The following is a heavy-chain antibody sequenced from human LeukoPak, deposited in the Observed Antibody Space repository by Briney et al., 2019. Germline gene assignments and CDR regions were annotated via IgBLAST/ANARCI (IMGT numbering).Heavy chain of an antibody. CDR2: VHNSGTT. CDR1: GISIGSHY. CDR3: ARDAF. J-gene: IGHJ4*02. Sequence: SETLSLTCNVSGISIGSHYWSWFRQSPGMGLEWIGCVHNSGTTTYHPSLTRRVSISVDPSANQYSLKMTSVTAADTAIYYCARDAFWGQGILVTVSS. V-gene: IGHV4-59*11.